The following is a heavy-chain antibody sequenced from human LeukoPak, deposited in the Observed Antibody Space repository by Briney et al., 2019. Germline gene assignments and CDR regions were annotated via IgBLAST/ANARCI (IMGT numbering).Heavy chain of an antibody. Sequence: GGSLRLSCEASGFTFSSYTMNWVRQAPGKGLEWVSSISSSTSYIYYADSVKGRFTISRDNAKNSLYLQMNSLRAEDTAVYYCARASIAYCGGDCYSADHDAFDIWGQGTMVTVSS. CDR1: GFTFSSYT. J-gene: IGHJ3*02. D-gene: IGHD2-21*02. V-gene: IGHV3-21*01. CDR3: ARASIAYCGGDCYSADHDAFDI. CDR2: ISSSTSYI.